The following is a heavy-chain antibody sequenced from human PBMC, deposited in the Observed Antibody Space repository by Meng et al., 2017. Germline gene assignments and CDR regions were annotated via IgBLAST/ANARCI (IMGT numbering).Heavy chain of an antibody. V-gene: IGHV1-18*01. D-gene: IGHD3-3*01. J-gene: IGHJ4*02. Sequence: ASVKVSCKASGYTFTSYGISWLRQAPGQGLEWMGWISAYNGNTNYAQKLQGRVTMTTDTSTSTAYMELRSLRSDDTAVYYCARDLDFWSGYPSDFDYWGQGTLVTVSS. CDR1: GYTFTSYG. CDR2: ISAYNGNT. CDR3: ARDLDFWSGYPSDFDY.